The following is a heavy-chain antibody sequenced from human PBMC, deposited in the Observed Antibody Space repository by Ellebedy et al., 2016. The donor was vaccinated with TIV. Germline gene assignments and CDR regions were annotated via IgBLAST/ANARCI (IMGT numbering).Heavy chain of an antibody. Sequence: MPSETLSLTCAVSGGPINSGTWWNWVRQPPGKGLEWIAEISHSGSINHNPSLKSRVTLSVDTSKNQISLKLSSVTAADTAVYYCARSSGWYFFDYWGQGTLVTVSS. CDR2: ISHSGSI. CDR3: ARSSGWYFFDY. V-gene: IGHV4-4*02. D-gene: IGHD3-10*01. CDR1: GGPINSGTW. J-gene: IGHJ4*02.